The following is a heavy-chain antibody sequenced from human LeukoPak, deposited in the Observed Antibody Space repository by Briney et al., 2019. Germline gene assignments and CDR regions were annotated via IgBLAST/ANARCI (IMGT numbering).Heavy chain of an antibody. Sequence: GGSLRLSCAASGFTFSSYGMHWVRQAPGKGLEWVAFIRYDGSNKYYADSVKGRFTISRDNSKNTLYLQMNSLRAEDTAVYYCAKVVVAATRANWFDPWGQGTLVTVSS. CDR1: GFTFSSYG. V-gene: IGHV3-30*02. CDR3: AKVVVAATRANWFDP. CDR2: IRYDGSNK. D-gene: IGHD2-15*01. J-gene: IGHJ5*02.